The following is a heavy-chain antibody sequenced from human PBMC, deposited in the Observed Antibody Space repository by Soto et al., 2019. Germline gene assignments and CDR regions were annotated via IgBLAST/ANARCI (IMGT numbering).Heavy chain of an antibody. CDR2: IYYNVNT. V-gene: IGHV4-59*08. Sequence: PSETLSLTCTVSGGSISSYYWSWIRQPPGKGLEWIGYIYYNVNTNYNPSLKSRVTISVDTSKNQFSLKLSSVTAADTAVYYCAGIQSKRLSGLDPWGQGTLVTVSS. J-gene: IGHJ5*02. CDR1: GGSISSYY. CDR3: AGIQSKRLSGLDP. D-gene: IGHD5-18*01.